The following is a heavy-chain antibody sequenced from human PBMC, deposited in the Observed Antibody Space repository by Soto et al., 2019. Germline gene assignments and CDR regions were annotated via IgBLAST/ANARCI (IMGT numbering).Heavy chain of an antibody. D-gene: IGHD6-13*01. CDR2: IYSGGST. Sequence: GGSLRLSCAASGFTVSSNYMSWVRQAPGKGLEWVSVIYSGGSTYYADSVKGRFTISRDNSKNTLYLQMNSLRAEDTAVYYCARDKPPQWGIAASLGYMDVWGKGTTVTVSS. J-gene: IGHJ6*03. CDR1: GFTVSSNY. V-gene: IGHV3-53*01. CDR3: ARDKPPQWGIAASLGYMDV.